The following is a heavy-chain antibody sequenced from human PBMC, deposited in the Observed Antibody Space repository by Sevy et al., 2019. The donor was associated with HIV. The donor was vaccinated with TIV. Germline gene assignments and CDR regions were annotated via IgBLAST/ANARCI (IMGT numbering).Heavy chain of an antibody. J-gene: IGHJ4*02. Sequence: SETLSLTCTVSGGSISSSNYNWGWIRQPPGKGLEWIANIYYTGSTYYNPSLKSRVTIFADTSKNQFTLKLSSVTAADTAVYYCARQMYYYDSAGYYHWDYWGQGTLVTVSS. V-gene: IGHV4-39*01. D-gene: IGHD3-22*01. CDR1: GGSISSSNYN. CDR2: IYYTGST. CDR3: ARQMYYYDSAGYYHWDY.